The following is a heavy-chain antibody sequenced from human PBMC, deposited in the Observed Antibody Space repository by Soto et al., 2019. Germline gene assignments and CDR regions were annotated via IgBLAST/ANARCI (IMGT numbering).Heavy chain of an antibody. J-gene: IGHJ6*02. V-gene: IGHV1-24*01. Sequence: RASVKVSCKVSGYTLTELSMHWVRQAPGKGLEWMGGFDPEDGETIYAQKFQGRVTMTEDTSTDTAYMELSSLRSEDTAVYYCATNNPAALTLDYYYGMDVWGQGTTVTVSS. CDR2: FDPEDGET. D-gene: IGHD2-2*01. CDR3: ATNNPAALTLDYYYGMDV. CDR1: GYTLTELS.